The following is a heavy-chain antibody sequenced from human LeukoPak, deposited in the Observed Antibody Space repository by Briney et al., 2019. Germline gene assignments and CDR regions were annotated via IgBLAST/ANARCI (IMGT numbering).Heavy chain of an antibody. Sequence: SETLSPTCTVSGGSISSYYWSWIRQPPGKGLEWIGYIYYSGSTNYNPSLKSRVTISVDTSKNQFSLKLSSVTAADTAVYYCASYDSSGYYPPDAFDIWGQGTMVTVSS. CDR2: IYYSGST. CDR1: GGSISSYY. CDR3: ASYDSSGYYPPDAFDI. V-gene: IGHV4-59*01. J-gene: IGHJ3*02. D-gene: IGHD3-22*01.